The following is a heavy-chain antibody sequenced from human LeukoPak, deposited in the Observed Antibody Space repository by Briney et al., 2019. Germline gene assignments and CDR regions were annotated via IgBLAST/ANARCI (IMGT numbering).Heavy chain of an antibody. CDR3: ARGLVGAADFRFDY. V-gene: IGHV3-74*01. Sequence: GGSLRLSCAASGFTFSNYWMHWVRQAPGKGLVWVSRINSDGINTSYADSVKGRFTISRDNAKNSLYLQMNSLRAEGTAVYYCARGLVGAADFRFDYWGQGTLVTVSS. CDR2: INSDGINT. D-gene: IGHD1-26*01. J-gene: IGHJ4*02. CDR1: GFTFSNYW.